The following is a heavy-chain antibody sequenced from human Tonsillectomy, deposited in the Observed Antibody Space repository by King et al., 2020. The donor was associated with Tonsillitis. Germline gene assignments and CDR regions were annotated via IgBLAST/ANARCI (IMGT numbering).Heavy chain of an antibody. Sequence: VQLVESGAEVKKPGASVKVSCKASGYTLTSYGISWVRQAPGQGLEWMGWISAFNGDTNYAQNLQARVTMTTDTSTSTAYMELRSLRSDDTAVYYCAREIIASGSYYPDAFDMWGQGTMVTASS. J-gene: IGHJ3*02. D-gene: IGHD3-10*01. CDR3: AREIIASGSYYPDAFDM. CDR2: ISAFNGDT. CDR1: GYTLTSYG. V-gene: IGHV1-18*04.